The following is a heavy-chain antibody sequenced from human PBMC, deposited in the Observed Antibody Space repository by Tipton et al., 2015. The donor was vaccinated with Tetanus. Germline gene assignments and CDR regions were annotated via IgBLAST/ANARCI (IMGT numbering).Heavy chain of an antibody. V-gene: IGHV3-30*18. CDR3: AKEQSDADYYYYGMDV. CDR1: GFTFSDYY. D-gene: IGHD4-11*01. Sequence: SLRLSCAASGFTFSDYYMNWVRQAPGKGLEWVAVISTDESRKYYSDSIKGRFTISRDNSKSTLYLQLNSLTTEDTAIYYCAKEQSDADYYYYGMDVWGQGTTVTVSS. CDR2: ISTDESRK. J-gene: IGHJ6*02.